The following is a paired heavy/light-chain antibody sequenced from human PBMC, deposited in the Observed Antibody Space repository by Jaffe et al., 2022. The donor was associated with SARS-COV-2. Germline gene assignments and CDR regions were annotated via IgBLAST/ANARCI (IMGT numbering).Heavy chain of an antibody. CDR2: IKRKSDGGTP. CDR1: GFIFSNAW. CDR3: TTDRGYYELVITSN. J-gene: IGHJ4*02. D-gene: IGHD3-3*01. Sequence: EVQLVESGGGLVKPGGSLRLSCAASGFIFSNAWMNWVRQAPGKGLEWVGRIKRKSDGGTPDYAAPVKGRFTISRDDSKNTLYLQMNSLKTEDTAVYYCTTDRGYYELVITSNWGQGTLVTVSS. V-gene: IGHV3-15*01.
Light chain of an antibody. CDR1: QNIRSN. CDR2: GAS. Sequence: EIVLTQSPATLSVSPGERAALSCRASQNIRSNLAWHQQKPGQAPRLLIYGASTRATGIPARFSGSGSGTEFTLTISSLQSEDFAVYYCQQYNDWYTFGQGTKLEIK. J-gene: IGKJ2*01. V-gene: IGKV3-15*01. CDR3: QQYNDWYT.